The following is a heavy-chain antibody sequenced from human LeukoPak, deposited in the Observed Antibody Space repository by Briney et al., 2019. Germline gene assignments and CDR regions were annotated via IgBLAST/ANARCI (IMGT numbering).Heavy chain of an antibody. D-gene: IGHD3-22*01. CDR3: ARVYGVYYDSTGYYSG. CDR2: INKNGSEK. Sequence: WGSLRLSCTASGFTFSSYWMNWVRQAPGKGLEWVANINKNGSEKKYVDSVKGRFTISRDNAKNSLYLQMNSLRAEDTAEYYCARVYGVYYDSTGYYSGWGQGTLVTVSS. CDR1: GFTFSSYW. J-gene: IGHJ4*02. V-gene: IGHV3-7*01.